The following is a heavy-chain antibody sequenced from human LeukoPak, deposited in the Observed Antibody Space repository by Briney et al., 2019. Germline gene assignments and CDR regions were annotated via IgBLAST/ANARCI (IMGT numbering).Heavy chain of an antibody. Sequence: SETLSLTCTVSGGSISGYYWSWIRQPAGRGLEWIGRIYSSGSTNYNPSLKSRVTMSVDTSKNQFSLKLNSVTAADTAVYYCAREQQLAPRFDYWGQGTLVTVSS. D-gene: IGHD6-13*01. J-gene: IGHJ4*02. CDR3: AREQQLAPRFDY. CDR2: IYSSGST. V-gene: IGHV4-4*07. CDR1: GGSISGYY.